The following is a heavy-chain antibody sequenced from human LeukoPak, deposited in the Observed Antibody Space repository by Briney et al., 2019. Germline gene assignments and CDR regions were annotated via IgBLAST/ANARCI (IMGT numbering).Heavy chain of an antibody. CDR2: INPSGGST. V-gene: IGHV1-46*01. CDR3: ARDLSRGGSGSYGGVDY. J-gene: IGHJ4*02. Sequence: ASVKVSCKASGYTFTSYYMHWVRQAPGQGLEWMGIINPSGGSTSYAQKFRGRATMTRDTSTSTVYMELSSLRSEDTAVYYCARDLSRGGSGSYGGVDYWGQGTLVTVSS. CDR1: GYTFTSYY. D-gene: IGHD3-10*01.